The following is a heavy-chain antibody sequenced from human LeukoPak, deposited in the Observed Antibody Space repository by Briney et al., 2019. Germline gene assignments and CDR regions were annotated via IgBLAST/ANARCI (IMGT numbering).Heavy chain of an antibody. CDR3: AKPPVYGSGFHH. CDR2: IRDSGDST. CDR1: GFTFSDYY. D-gene: IGHD3-10*01. V-gene: IGHV3-23*01. J-gene: IGHJ1*01. Sequence: GGSLRLSCAASGFTFSDYYMSWVRQTPGKGLEWVSGIRDSGDSTYYADSVKGRFTISRDNSKNTLYLQMNSLRAEDTAVYYCAKPPVYGSGFHHWGQGTLVTVSS.